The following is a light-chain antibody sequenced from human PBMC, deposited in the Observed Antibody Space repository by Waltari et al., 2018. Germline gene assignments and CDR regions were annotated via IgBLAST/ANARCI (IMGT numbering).Light chain of an antibody. Sequence: DIQMTQSPSSLSASVGDRVTITCRARQSISSYLNWYQQKPGKSPKLLFYAASSLQSGVPSMFSGSGSGTDFTLTISSLQPEDFATYYCQQSYSTPFTFGPGTKVDIK. CDR3: QQSYSTPFT. J-gene: IGKJ3*01. V-gene: IGKV1-39*01. CDR2: AAS. CDR1: QSISSY.